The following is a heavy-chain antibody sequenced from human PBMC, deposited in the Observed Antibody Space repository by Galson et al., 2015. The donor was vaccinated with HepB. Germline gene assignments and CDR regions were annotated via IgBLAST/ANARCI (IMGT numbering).Heavy chain of an antibody. CDR2: IKSKTDGGTT. CDR1: GFTFSNAW. Sequence: SLRLSCAASGFTFSNAWMSWVRQAPGKGLEWVGRIKSKTDGGTTDYAAPVKGRFTISRDDSKNTLYLQMNSLKTEDTAVCYCTTQAGPDSSGDHWGQGTLVTVSS. D-gene: IGHD3-22*01. J-gene: IGHJ4*02. CDR3: TTQAGPDSSGDH. V-gene: IGHV3-15*01.